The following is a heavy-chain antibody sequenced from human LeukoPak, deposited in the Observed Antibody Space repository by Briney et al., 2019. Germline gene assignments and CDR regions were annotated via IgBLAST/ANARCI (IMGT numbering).Heavy chain of an antibody. V-gene: IGHV4-39*01. CDR3: ARGSSGFPWDY. Sequence: PGGSLRLSCAASGFSFSTYVMNWVRQPPGKGLEWIGSIYYSGTTYYNPSLKGRVTISVDTSKKQFSLNLNSVTAADTAVYYCARGSSGFPWDYWGQGTLVTVSS. J-gene: IGHJ4*02. D-gene: IGHD3-22*01. CDR1: GFSFSTYV. CDR2: IYYSGTT.